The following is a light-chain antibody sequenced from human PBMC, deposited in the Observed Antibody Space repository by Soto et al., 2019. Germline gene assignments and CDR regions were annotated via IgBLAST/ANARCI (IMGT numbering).Light chain of an antibody. CDR3: QQRSNWQVX. Sequence: EIVLTQSPATLSLSPGERATLSCRASQSVSSYLAWYQQKPGQAPRLLIYDASNRATGIPARFSGSGSGTDFTLTISSLEPEDFAVYYCQQRSNWQVXXXPGXXVDIK. CDR1: QSVSSY. V-gene: IGKV3-11*01. J-gene: IGKJ3*01. CDR2: DAS.